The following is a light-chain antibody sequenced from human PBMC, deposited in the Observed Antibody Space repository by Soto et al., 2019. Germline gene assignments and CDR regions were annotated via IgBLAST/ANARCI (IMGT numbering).Light chain of an antibody. CDR2: GAS. CDR3: QQGYSTTPIT. CDR1: QSIKNY. J-gene: IGKJ5*01. V-gene: IGKV1-39*01. Sequence: DIQMTQSPSTLSAAIGDRVTITCRASQSIKNYLNWYQHKPGAAPKLLIFGASNLESGVPSRFSGSGSGTGFTLSISSLQPEDFATYYCQQGYSTTPITFGQGTRLEIK.